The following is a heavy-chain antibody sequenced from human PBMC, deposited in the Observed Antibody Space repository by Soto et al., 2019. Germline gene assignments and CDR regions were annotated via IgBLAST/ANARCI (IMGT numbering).Heavy chain of an antibody. Sequence: ASVKVSCKASGYTFTSYDINWVRQATGQGLEWMGWVSPYNGNTNYAQNLQGRVTLTTDTSTSTAFMELRSLRSDDTAVYYCTRGDCTNGVCYVNYYYGMDVWGQGTTVNVSS. J-gene: IGHJ6*02. V-gene: IGHV1-18*01. CDR2: VSPYNGNT. CDR3: TRGDCTNGVCYVNYYYGMDV. CDR1: GYTFTSYD. D-gene: IGHD2-8*01.